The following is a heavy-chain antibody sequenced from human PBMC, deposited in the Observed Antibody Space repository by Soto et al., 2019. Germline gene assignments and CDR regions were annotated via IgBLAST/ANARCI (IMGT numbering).Heavy chain of an antibody. Sequence: QVQLQESGPGLVKPSETLSLTCTVSGGSISSYYWSWIRQPPGKGLEWIGYIYYSGSTNYNPSLKSRVTISVDTSKNQFSLKLSSVTAADTAVYYCARGGAARMDVWGQGTTVTFSS. J-gene: IGHJ6*02. CDR1: GGSISSYY. CDR2: IYYSGST. V-gene: IGHV4-59*01. D-gene: IGHD6-6*01. CDR3: ARGGAARMDV.